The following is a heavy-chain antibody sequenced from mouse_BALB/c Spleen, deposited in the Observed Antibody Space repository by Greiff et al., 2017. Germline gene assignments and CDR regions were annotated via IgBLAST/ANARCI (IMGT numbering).Heavy chain of an antibody. J-gene: IGHJ4*01. CDR1: GFPFRSFG. CDR3: ARKKRTGTNAMDY. CDR2: ISSGSSTI. Sequence: EVKLMVSGGGLVQPGGSRKLSCAASGFPFRSFGMHWVRQAPEKGLEWVAHISSGSSTIYYADTVKGRFTISRDNPKNTLFRQMTSLRSEDTAMYYCARKKRTGTNAMDYWGQGTSVTVSS. V-gene: IGHV5-17*02. D-gene: IGHD4-1*01.